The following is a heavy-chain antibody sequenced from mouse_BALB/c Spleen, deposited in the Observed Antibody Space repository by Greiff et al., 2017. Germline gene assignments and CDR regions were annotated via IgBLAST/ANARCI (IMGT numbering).Heavy chain of an antibody. D-gene: IGHD2-14*01. CDR2: ISSGSSTI. J-gene: IGHJ3*01. CDR1: GFTFISFG. V-gene: IGHV5-17*02. Sequence: EVKLMESGGGLVQPGGSRKLSCAASGFTFISFGMHWVRQAPEKGLEWVAYISSGSSTIYYADTVKGRFTISRDNPKNTLFLQMTSLRSEDTAMYYCARDRRLAYWGQGTLVTVSA. CDR3: ARDRRLAY.